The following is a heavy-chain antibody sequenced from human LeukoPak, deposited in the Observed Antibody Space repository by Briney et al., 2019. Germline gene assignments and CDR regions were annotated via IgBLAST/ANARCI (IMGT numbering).Heavy chain of an antibody. J-gene: IGHJ3*02. D-gene: IGHD1-26*01. V-gene: IGHV3-21*01. Sequence: GGSLRLSCAASGFTVSSNYMNWVRQAPGKGLEWVSSISSSSSYIYYADSVKGRFTISRDNAKNSLYLQMNSLRAEDTAVYYCARDDEVLGGSETYSNAFDIWGQGTMVTVSS. CDR3: ARDDEVLGGSETYSNAFDI. CDR1: GFTVSSNY. CDR2: ISSSSSYI.